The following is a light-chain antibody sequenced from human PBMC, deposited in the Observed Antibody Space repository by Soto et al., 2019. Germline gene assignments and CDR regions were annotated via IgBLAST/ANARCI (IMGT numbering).Light chain of an antibody. V-gene: IGKV3-20*01. J-gene: IGKJ4*01. CDR3: QQYGNSIT. Sequence: EIVLTQSPGIVSLSSGERATLSCRASQSVRSSYLAWYQQKFGQAPRLLIYGTYIRAAGIPDRFSGSGSGTDFTLTIRRLEPEDFALYYCQQYGNSITFGGGTKVEIK. CDR1: QSVRSSY. CDR2: GTY.